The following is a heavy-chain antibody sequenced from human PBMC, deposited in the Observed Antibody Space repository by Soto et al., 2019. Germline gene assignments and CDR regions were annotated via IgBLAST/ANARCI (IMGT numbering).Heavy chain of an antibody. CDR3: ARGPSRLLIGDSFA. CDR1: GGYISGGYYS. Sequence: PSETLSLTCAVSGGYISGGYYSWSWIRQPPGKGLEWIGFIYNSGSTYYNSSLKSRVTISVDRSKNHFFLNLTSVTAADTAVYYCARGPSRLLIGDSFAWGQGTLVTVSS. V-gene: IGHV4-30-2*01. CDR2: IYNSGST. D-gene: IGHD2-21*01. J-gene: IGHJ5*02.